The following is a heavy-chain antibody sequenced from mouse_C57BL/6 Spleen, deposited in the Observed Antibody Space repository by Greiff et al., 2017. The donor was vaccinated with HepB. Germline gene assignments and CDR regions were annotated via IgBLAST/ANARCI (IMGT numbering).Heavy chain of an antibody. CDR1: GFTFTDYY. CDR2: IRNKANGYTT. J-gene: IGHJ1*03. D-gene: IGHD2-1*01. CDR3: ARFLYGNPGYFDV. V-gene: IGHV7-3*01. Sequence: EVMLVESGGGLVQPGGSLSLSCAASGFTFTDYYMSWVRQPPGKALEWLGFIRNKANGYTTEYSASVKGRFTISRDNSQSILYLQMNALRAEDSATYYCARFLYGNPGYFDVWGTGTTVTVSS.